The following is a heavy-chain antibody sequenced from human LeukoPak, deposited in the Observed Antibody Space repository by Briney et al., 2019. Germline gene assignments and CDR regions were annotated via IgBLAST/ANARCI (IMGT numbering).Heavy chain of an antibody. CDR1: GFTFSSYW. Sequence: GGSLRLSCAASGFTFSSYWMHWVRQAPGKGLVWVSRINTDGSSTSYADSVKGRFTISRDDAKNTLYLQMNSLRAEDTAVYYCARVGSSLTYYFDYWGQGTLVTVSS. V-gene: IGHV3-74*01. CDR2: INTDGSST. D-gene: IGHD6-13*01. J-gene: IGHJ4*02. CDR3: ARVGSSLTYYFDY.